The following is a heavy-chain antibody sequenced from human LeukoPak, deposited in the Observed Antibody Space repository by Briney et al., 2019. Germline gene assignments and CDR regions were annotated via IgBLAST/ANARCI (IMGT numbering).Heavy chain of an antibody. J-gene: IGHJ3*02. D-gene: IGHD3-22*01. V-gene: IGHV1-8*02. CDR1: GGTFSSYA. CDR3: ALGYYDSSGDAFDI. Sequence: ASVKVSCKASGGTFSSYAINWVRQATGQGLEWMGWMNPNSGNTGYAQKFQGRVAMTRNTSISTAYMELSSLRSEDTAVYYCALGYYDSSGDAFDIWGQGTMVTVSS. CDR2: MNPNSGNT.